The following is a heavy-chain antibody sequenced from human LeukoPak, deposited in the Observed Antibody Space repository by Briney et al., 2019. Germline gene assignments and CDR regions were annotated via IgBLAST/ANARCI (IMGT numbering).Heavy chain of an antibody. CDR1: GGSISSYY. CDR3: ARGSPTTNKGAYGWFDP. J-gene: IGHJ5*02. V-gene: IGHV4-4*07. CDR2: IYTSGST. Sequence: PSETLSLTCTVSGGSISSYYWSWIRQPAGKGLERIGRIYTSGSTNYNPSLKSRVTMSFDTSKNQFSLKLSSVTAADTAVYYCARGSPTTNKGAYGWFDPWGQGTLVTVSS. D-gene: IGHD1-7*01.